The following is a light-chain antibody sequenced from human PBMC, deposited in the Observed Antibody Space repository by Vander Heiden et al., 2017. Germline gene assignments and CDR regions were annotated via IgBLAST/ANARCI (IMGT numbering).Light chain of an antibody. J-gene: IGLJ2*01. CDR1: NIGSYT. Sequence: SSVLTQPPSVSVAPGQKATITCGGNNIGSYTVHWYQQRPGQAPVVVVYDSSDRPSGIPQRFSGSNSGNTATLTISRVEAGDEADYYCQVWDSTSGHVVFGGGTKVTVL. CDR3: QVWDSTSGHVV. V-gene: IGLV3-21*02. CDR2: DSS.